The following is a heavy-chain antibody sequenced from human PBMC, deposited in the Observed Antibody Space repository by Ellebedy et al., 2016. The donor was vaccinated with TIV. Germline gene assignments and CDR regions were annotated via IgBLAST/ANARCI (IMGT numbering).Heavy chain of an antibody. D-gene: IGHD5-12*01. CDR3: ARAESGGYAWDY. CDR2: IIHIFRTP. CDR1: GGPFNNYA. J-gene: IGHJ4*02. V-gene: IGHV1-69*13. Sequence: AASVKVSCKASGGPFNNYATSWVRQAHGQGLEWMGGIIHIFRTPSYAQHFRGRVTITADESTSTVYMELSSLRSEDTAVYFCARAESGGYAWDYWGQGTQVTVSS.